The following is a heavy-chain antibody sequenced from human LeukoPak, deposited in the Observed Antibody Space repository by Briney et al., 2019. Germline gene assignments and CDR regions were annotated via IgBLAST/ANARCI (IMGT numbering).Heavy chain of an antibody. J-gene: IGHJ4*02. V-gene: IGHV3-9*01. D-gene: IGHD4-23*01. CDR2: IGWNSGGI. Sequence: PGGSLRLSCAASGFTFDDYAMHWVRQAPGKGLEWVSGIGWNSGGIGYADSVKGRFTISRDNSKNTLYLQMNSLRAEDTAVYYCARDSHYGGNSLDYWGQGTLVTVSS. CDR1: GFTFDDYA. CDR3: ARDSHYGGNSLDY.